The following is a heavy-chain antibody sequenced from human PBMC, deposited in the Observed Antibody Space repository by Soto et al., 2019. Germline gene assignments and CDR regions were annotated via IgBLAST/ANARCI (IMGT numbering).Heavy chain of an antibody. Sequence: GGSLRLSCAASGFTFNNYAMSWVRQAPGKGLEWVSAISGSGGSTYYADSVKGRFTISRDNSKNTLYLQMNSLRAEDTAVYYFARGGCSSSNPRSFDYWGQGTLVTVSS. CDR2: ISGSGGST. CDR1: GFTFNNYA. D-gene: IGHD2-2*01. V-gene: IGHV3-23*01. CDR3: ARGGCSSSNPRSFDY. J-gene: IGHJ4*02.